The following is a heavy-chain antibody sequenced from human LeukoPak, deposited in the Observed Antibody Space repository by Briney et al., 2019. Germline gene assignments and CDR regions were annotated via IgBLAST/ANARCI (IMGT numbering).Heavy chain of an antibody. Sequence: GESLKISCKVSGYTFTHNWIGWVRQKPGRGLEWLGVIFPADSNTAYDSSFRGQVTISVDKSIDTAYLQWGSLKASDSAIYYCARHRATGTWSDFDYWGQGTVVTVSS. V-gene: IGHV5-51*01. CDR1: GYTFTHNW. CDR3: ARHRATGTWSDFDY. J-gene: IGHJ4*02. D-gene: IGHD1-14*01. CDR2: IFPADSNT.